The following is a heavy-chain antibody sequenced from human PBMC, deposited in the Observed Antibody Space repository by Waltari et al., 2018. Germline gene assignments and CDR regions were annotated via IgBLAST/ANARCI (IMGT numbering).Heavy chain of an antibody. CDR1: EFDFGDYW. V-gene: IGHV3-7*01. CDR3: ARDVEFCSGANCYSYWYFDL. D-gene: IGHD2-15*01. Sequence: EAQLAASGGGLVQPGGSLRLSCAGPEFDFGDYWMTWVRQAPGKGLQWVASIKQDQSERFYMDSVEGRFTISRDNDLKSLYLQMTDLRAEDTAIYYCARDVEFCSGANCYSYWYFDLWGRGTLVTVSS. J-gene: IGHJ2*01. CDR2: IKQDQSER.